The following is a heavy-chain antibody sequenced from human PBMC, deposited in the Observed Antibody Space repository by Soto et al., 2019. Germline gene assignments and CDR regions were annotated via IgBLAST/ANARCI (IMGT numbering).Heavy chain of an antibody. CDR1: GVSIRSYY. V-gene: IGHV4-59*01. CDR3: AREWGATCDY. J-gene: IGHJ4*02. Sequence: SETLSLTCTVSGVSIRSYYWSWIRQPPGKGLEWIGYIYYSGSTNYNPSLKSRVTISVDTSKNQFSLKLSSVTAADTAVYYCAREWGATCDYWGQGTLVTVS. D-gene: IGHD3-16*01. CDR2: IYYSGST.